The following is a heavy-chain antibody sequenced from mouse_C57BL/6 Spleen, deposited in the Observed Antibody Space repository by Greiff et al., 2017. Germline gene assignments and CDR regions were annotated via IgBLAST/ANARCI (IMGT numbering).Heavy chain of an antibody. D-gene: IGHD1-1*01. V-gene: IGHV10-1*01. J-gene: IGHJ1*03. CDR2: IRSKSNNYAT. CDR3: VRDYYGSSYWYFDV. Sequence: DVMLVESGGGLVQPKGSLKLSCAASGFSFNTYAMNWVRQAPGKGLEWVARIRSKSNNYATYYADSVKDRFTISRDDSESMLYLQMNNLKTEDTAMYYCVRDYYGSSYWYFDVWGTGTTVTVSS. CDR1: GFSFNTYA.